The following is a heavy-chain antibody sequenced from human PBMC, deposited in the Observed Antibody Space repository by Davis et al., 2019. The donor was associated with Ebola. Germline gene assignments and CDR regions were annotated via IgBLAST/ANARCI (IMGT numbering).Heavy chain of an antibody. J-gene: IGHJ4*02. V-gene: IGHV4-30-4*01. CDR3: ARVGYSGYDWDY. CDR2: IYYSGST. Sequence: MPSETLSLTCTVSGGSISSGDYYWSWIRQPPGKGLEWIGYIYYSGSTYYNPSLKSRVTISVDTSKNQFSLKLSSVTAADTAVYYCARVGYSGYDWDYWGQGTLVTVSS. D-gene: IGHD5-12*01. CDR1: GGSISSGDYY.